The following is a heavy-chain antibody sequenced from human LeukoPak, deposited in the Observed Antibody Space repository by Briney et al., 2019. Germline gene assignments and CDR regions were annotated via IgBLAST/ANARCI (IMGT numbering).Heavy chain of an antibody. Sequence: KPSETLSLTCTVSGGSISSYYWSWIRQPPGKGLEWIGYIYYSGSTNYNPSLKSRVTISVDTSKNQFSLKLSSVTAADTAVYYCARVGRLRYFDWALGYWGQGTLVTVSS. V-gene: IGHV4-59*01. CDR2: IYYSGST. CDR1: GGSISSYY. CDR3: ARVGRLRYFDWALGY. D-gene: IGHD3-9*01. J-gene: IGHJ4*02.